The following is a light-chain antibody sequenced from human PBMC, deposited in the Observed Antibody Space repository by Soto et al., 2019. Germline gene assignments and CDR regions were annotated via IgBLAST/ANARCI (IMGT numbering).Light chain of an antibody. CDR3: QHYNDYSRV. CDR1: QSVDSW. J-gene: IGKJ1*01. Sequence: EIQMTQSPSTLSASIGDRVTITCRASQSVDSWLAWYQQQPGKAPKLLIYKASSLQTGVPSRFSGSGSGTEFTLTISSLQPDDFATYYCQHYNDYSRVFGQGTKVEIK. CDR2: KAS. V-gene: IGKV1-5*03.